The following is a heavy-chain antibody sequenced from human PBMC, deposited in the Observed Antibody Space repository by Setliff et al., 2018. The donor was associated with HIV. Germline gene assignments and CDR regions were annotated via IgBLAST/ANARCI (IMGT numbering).Heavy chain of an antibody. CDR3: ASEAWTSYRSSSGYYYYYMDV. CDR2: LFYTGST. J-gene: IGHJ6*03. D-gene: IGHD6-6*01. Sequence: SETLSLTCAVSGDSITSRNYHWDWVRQPPGKGLEWIGSLFYTGSTSCNPSLKSRVTISGDTSKNQFFLNLTSVTAADTAVYYCASEAWTSYRSSSGYYYYYMDVWGKGTTVTVSS. V-gene: IGHV4-39*07. CDR1: GDSITSRNYH.